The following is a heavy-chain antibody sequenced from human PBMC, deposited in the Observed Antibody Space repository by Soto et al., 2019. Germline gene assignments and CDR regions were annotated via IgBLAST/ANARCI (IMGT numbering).Heavy chain of an antibody. CDR2: ISYGGVNK. CDR1: GFTFSTSV. D-gene: IGHD3-22*01. CDR3: AREEFEDGRGHFDY. V-gene: IGHV3-30-3*01. J-gene: IGHJ4*02. Sequence: QVQLVESGGGVVQPGGSLRLSCAASGFTFSTSVMHWVRQAPGKGLEWMAIISYGGVNKYYADSVKGRFTISRDISGSTLYLQMNSLRTEDTAVYYCAREEFEDGRGHFDYWGQGTLVSVSS.